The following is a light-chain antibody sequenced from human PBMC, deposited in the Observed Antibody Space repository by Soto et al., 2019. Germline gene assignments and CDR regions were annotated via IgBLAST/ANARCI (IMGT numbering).Light chain of an antibody. CDR3: QHYKNWPPWT. Sequence: EIVMTQSPATLSVSPGVRATLSCRASQSVSSGLAWYQQKPGQAPRLLIYDASTRASGIPARFSGSGSGTEFTLTISSLQSEDFGVYYCQHYKNWPPWTFGQGTKVDIK. CDR1: QSVSSG. J-gene: IGKJ1*01. V-gene: IGKV3-15*01. CDR2: DAS.